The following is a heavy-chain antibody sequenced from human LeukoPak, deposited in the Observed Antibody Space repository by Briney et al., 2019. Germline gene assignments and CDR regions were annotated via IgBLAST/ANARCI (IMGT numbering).Heavy chain of an antibody. Sequence: SVKVSCKASGGTFSSYAISWVRQAPGQGLEWMGGIIPIFGTANYAQKFQGRVTITADESTSTAYMELSSLRSEDTAVYYCARAYDFWSGYYFIEFGYWGRGTQVTVSS. CDR1: GGTFSSYA. D-gene: IGHD3-3*01. CDR3: ARAYDFWSGYYFIEFGY. CDR2: IIPIFGTA. V-gene: IGHV1-69*13. J-gene: IGHJ4*02.